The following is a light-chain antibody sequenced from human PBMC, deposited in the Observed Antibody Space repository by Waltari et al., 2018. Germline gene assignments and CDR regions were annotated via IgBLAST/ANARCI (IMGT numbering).Light chain of an antibody. Sequence: AIQMTQSPSSLSASVGDRVTITCRESQGIGNDLGWYQQKSGKAPKLLIYAASTLQSGVPSRFSGSGSGTDFTLTISSLQPEDFATYYCLQDNNYPWTFGQGTKVEI. CDR3: LQDNNYPWT. V-gene: IGKV1-6*01. J-gene: IGKJ1*01. CDR2: AAS. CDR1: QGIGND.